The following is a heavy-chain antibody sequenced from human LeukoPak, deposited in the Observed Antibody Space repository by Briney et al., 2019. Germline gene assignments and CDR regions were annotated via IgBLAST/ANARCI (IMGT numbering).Heavy chain of an antibody. V-gene: IGHV3-11*01. CDR1: GIIFSDYY. CDR3: ASSWGYSYGYVGYFDY. CDR2: VSDSGSTK. D-gene: IGHD5-18*01. Sequence: GGSLRLSCAASGIIFSDYYMSWIRQAPGKGLEWISYVSDSGSTKYYADSVKGRFTISRDNSKNTLYLQMNSLRAEDTAVYYCASSWGYSYGYVGYFDYWGQGTLVTVSS. J-gene: IGHJ4*02.